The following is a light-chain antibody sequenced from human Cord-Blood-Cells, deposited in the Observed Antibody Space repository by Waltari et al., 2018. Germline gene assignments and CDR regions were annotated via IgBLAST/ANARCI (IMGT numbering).Light chain of an antibody. CDR3: AAWDDSLNGVV. J-gene: IGLJ2*01. CDR2: SNN. V-gene: IGLV1-44*01. Sequence: QSVLTQPPSASGTPGQRVTISCSGSSSHIGSNTGNWYQQLPGTAPKLLIYSNNPRPSGVPDRFPGSKSGTSASLAISGLQSEEEADYYCAAWDDSLNGVVFGGGTKLTVL. CDR1: SSHIGSNT.